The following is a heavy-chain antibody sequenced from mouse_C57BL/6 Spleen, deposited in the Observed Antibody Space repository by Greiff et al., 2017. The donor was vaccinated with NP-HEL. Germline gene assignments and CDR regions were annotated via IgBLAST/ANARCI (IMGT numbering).Heavy chain of an antibody. Sequence: VQLVESGPELVKPGASVKISCKASGYSFTSYYIHWVKQRPGQGLEWIGWIYPGSGNTKYNEKFKGKATLTADTSSSTAYMQLSSLTSEDSAVYYCARWDSSGLYYAMDYWGQGTSVTVSS. J-gene: IGHJ4*01. D-gene: IGHD3-2*02. CDR3: ARWDSSGLYYAMDY. V-gene: IGHV1-66*01. CDR1: GYSFTSYY. CDR2: IYPGSGNT.